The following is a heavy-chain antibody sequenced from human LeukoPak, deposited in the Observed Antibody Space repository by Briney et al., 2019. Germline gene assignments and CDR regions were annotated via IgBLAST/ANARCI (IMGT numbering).Heavy chain of an antibody. CDR1: GYTFTSYY. D-gene: IGHD3-10*01. CDR2: INPSGGST. Sequence: ASVKVSCKASGYTFTSYYMHWVRQAPGQGLEWMGIINPSGGSTSYAQKFQGRVTITRDTSASTAYMELSSLRSEDTAVYYCARVLLWFGEFSFDYWGQGTLVTVSS. J-gene: IGHJ4*02. CDR3: ARVLLWFGEFSFDY. V-gene: IGHV1-46*01.